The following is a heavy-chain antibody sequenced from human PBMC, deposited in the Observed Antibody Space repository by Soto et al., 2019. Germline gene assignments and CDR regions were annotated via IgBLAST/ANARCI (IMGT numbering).Heavy chain of an antibody. CDR3: ASRHYGMDV. Sequence: EVELVESGGGLVKPGGSLRLSCAASGFTFSSYSMNWVRQAPGKGLEWVSSITSSSSYIYYADSGKGRFTISRDNAKNSLYLQMNSLRAEDTAVYYCASRHYGMDVWGQGTTVTVSS. J-gene: IGHJ6*02. CDR2: ITSSSSYI. CDR1: GFTFSSYS. V-gene: IGHV3-21*01.